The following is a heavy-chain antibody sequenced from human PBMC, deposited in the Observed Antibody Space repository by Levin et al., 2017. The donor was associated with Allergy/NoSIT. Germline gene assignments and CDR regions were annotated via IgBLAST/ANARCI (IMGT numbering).Heavy chain of an antibody. CDR1: GFTFSSYT. D-gene: IGHD6-19*01. Sequence: GESLKISCAASGFTFSSYTTNWVRQAPGKGLEWLSSISGSGGGTFYADSVKGRFTISRDFSKNTIYLQMNSLISDDTAVYYCAKNSSANYFDYWGQGTLVTVSS. J-gene: IGHJ4*02. CDR3: AKNSSANYFDY. CDR2: ISGSGGGT. V-gene: IGHV3-23*01.